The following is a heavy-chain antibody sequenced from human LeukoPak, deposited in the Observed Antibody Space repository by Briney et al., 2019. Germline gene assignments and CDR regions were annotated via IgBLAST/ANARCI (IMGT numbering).Heavy chain of an antibody. J-gene: IGHJ4*02. D-gene: IGHD6-19*01. CDR2: IYTSGST. Sequence: SETLSLTCTVSGGSINNYYWSWIRQPAGKGLEWIGRIYTSGSTNYNPSLKSRVTMSVDTSKNQFSLKLSSVTAADTAVYYCARSLYSSGSFDYWGQGTLVTVSS. CDR1: GGSINNYY. CDR3: ARSLYSSGSFDY. V-gene: IGHV4-4*07.